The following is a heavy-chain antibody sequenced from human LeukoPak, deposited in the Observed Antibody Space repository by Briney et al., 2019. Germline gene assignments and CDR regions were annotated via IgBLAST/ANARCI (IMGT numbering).Heavy chain of an antibody. Sequence: ASVKVSCKASGGTFSSYAISWVRQAPGQGLEWMGRIIPILGIANYAQKFQGRVTITADKSTSTAYMELSSLRSEDTAVYYCASYCSGGSCYSGRGTVNTPPLDYWGQGTLVTVSS. J-gene: IGHJ4*02. V-gene: IGHV1-69*04. CDR1: GGTFSSYA. CDR2: IIPILGIA. CDR3: ASYCSGGSCYSGRGTVNTPPLDY. D-gene: IGHD2-15*01.